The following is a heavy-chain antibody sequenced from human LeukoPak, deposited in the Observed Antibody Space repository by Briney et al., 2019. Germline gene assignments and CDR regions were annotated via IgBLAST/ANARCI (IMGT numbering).Heavy chain of an antibody. D-gene: IGHD3-10*01. CDR1: GFTFNSYT. CDR3: ARGLWFGEFGYDY. Sequence: GGSLRLSCAASGFTFNSYTMNWVRQAPGKGLEWVSSISTSSSYIYYADSVKGRFTISRDNAKNSLFLRMNSLKVEDTAVYYCARGLWFGEFGYDYWGQGTLVSVSS. V-gene: IGHV3-21*01. J-gene: IGHJ4*02. CDR2: ISTSSSYI.